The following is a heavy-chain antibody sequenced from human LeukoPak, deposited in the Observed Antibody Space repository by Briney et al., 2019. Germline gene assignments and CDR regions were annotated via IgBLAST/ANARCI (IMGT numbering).Heavy chain of an antibody. Sequence: SETLSLTCTVSGGSISSYYWSWFRQPPGKRLEWVGYSYYSGTTNYNPSLKSRVTISVDTSKNQFSLNLNSVTAADTAVYYCARGPTTIRGDRTKWFDPWGQGTLVTVSS. CDR2: SYYSGTT. CDR3: ARGPTTIRGDRTKWFDP. CDR1: GGSISSYY. J-gene: IGHJ5*02. V-gene: IGHV4-59*01. D-gene: IGHD3-10*01.